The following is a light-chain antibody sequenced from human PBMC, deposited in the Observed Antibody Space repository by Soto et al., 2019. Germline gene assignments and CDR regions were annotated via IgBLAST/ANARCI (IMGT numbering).Light chain of an antibody. CDR1: QDITNY. CDR2: DSS. V-gene: IGKV1-33*01. Sequence: DVQMTQSPSSLSASVVDRVTITCQASQDITNYLHWFQQKPGKAPKLLIYDSSNLETGVPSRFSGSGSGTDFTFTISSLQPEDIATYYCQQYDNLPLTFGGGTKV. J-gene: IGKJ4*02. CDR3: QQYDNLPLT.